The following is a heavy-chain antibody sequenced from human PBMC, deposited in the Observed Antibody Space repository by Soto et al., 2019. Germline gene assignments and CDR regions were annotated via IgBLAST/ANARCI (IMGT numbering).Heavy chain of an antibody. CDR2: VYESGYT. Sequence: PSETLSLTCTVSGASVSTGAYYWGWVRQRPGRGLEWIGYVYESGYTYYNMSLKSRLTISLERSNNQFSLGLTSVTAADTAVYYCVRALRHTAMVYPWFDPWGQGTLVTYPQ. D-gene: IGHD5-18*01. CDR3: VRALRHTAMVYPWFDP. CDR1: GASVSTGAYY. J-gene: IGHJ5*02. V-gene: IGHV4-31*03.